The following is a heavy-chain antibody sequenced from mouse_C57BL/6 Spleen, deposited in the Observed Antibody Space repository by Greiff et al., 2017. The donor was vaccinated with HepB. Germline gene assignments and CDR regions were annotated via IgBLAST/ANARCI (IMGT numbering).Heavy chain of an antibody. CDR2: IRLKSDNYAT. Sequence: EVQLQQSGGGLVQPGGSMKLSCVASGFTFSNYWMNWVRQSPEKGLEWVAQIRLKSDNYATHYAESVKGRFTISRDDSKSSVYLQMNNLRAEDTGIYYCLIYDGSTGDYWGQGTTLTVSS. CDR3: LIYDGSTGDY. D-gene: IGHD2-3*01. V-gene: IGHV6-3*01. CDR1: GFTFSNYW. J-gene: IGHJ2*01.